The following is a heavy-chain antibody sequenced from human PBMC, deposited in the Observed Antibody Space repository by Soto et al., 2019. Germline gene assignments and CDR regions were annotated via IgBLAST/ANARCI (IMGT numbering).Heavy chain of an antibody. V-gene: IGHV4-28*01. CDR3: ARREIQGPIDY. Sequence: SETLSLTCAVSGYSISSSNWWGWIRQPPGKGLEWIGYIYYSGTTYYNPSLKSRVTMSVDTSKNQFSLKLTSVTALDTALYYCARREIQGPIDYWGQGTLVTVSS. CDR1: GYSISSSNW. CDR2: IYYSGTT. J-gene: IGHJ4*02. D-gene: IGHD1-26*01.